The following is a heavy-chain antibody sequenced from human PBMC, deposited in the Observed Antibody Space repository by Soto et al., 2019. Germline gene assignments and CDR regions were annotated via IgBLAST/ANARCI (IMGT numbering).Heavy chain of an antibody. V-gene: IGHV4-59*01. Sequence: SETLSLTCTVSGGSISSYYWSWIRQPPGKGLEWIGYIYYSGSTNYNPSLKSRVTISVDTSKNQFSLKLSSVTAADTAVYYCARDVRIAVAGTGSWFDPWGQGTLVTVSS. CDR1: GGSISSYY. J-gene: IGHJ5*02. D-gene: IGHD6-19*01. CDR3: ARDVRIAVAGTGSWFDP. CDR2: IYYSGST.